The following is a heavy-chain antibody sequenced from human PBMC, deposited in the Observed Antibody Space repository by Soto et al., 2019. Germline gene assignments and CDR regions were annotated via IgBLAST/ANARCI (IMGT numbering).Heavy chain of an antibody. Sequence: QVQLVQSGAEVKKPGASVKVSCKASGYTFTSYGISWVRQAPGQGLEWMGWISAYNGNTNYAQKLQGRVTMTTDTSTSTDYMELRSLRSDDTAVYYCARDSGYGDYEAFVDVWGQGTTVTVSS. CDR3: ARDSGYGDYEAFVDV. J-gene: IGHJ6*02. CDR1: GYTFTSYG. D-gene: IGHD4-17*01. V-gene: IGHV1-18*01. CDR2: ISAYNGNT.